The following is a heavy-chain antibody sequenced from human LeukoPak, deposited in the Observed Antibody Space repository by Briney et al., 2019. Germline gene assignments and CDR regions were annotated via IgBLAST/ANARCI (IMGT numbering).Heavy chain of an antibody. V-gene: IGHV4-39*01. Sequence: PSETLSLTCTVSGGSISSSSYYWGWIRQPPGKGLEWIGSIYYSGSTYYNPSLKSRVTISVDTSKNQFSLKLSSVTAADTAVYYCAGAPVLNDFWSDESYPHFDYWGQGTLVTVSS. CDR2: IYYSGST. CDR1: GGSISSSSYY. J-gene: IGHJ4*02. D-gene: IGHD3-3*01. CDR3: AGAPVLNDFWSDESYPHFDY.